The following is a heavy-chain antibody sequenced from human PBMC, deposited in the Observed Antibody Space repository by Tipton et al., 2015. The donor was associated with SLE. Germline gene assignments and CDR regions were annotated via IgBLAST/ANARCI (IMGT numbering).Heavy chain of an antibody. J-gene: IGHJ4*02. V-gene: IGHV4-59*11. D-gene: IGHD3-16*01. CDR1: GGSISGHY. CDR2: IYYSGRT. Sequence: TLSLTCTVSGGSISGHYWSWIRQPPGKGLEWIGTIYYSGRTDYNPSLKSRVTMSVDTSKNQFSLKLSSVTAADTAVYYCARHSQEVSVGGGFDYWGQGTLVTVSS. CDR3: ARHSQEVSVGGGFDY.